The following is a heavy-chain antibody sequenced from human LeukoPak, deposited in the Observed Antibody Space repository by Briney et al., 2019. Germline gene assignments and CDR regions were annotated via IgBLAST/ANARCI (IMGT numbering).Heavy chain of an antibody. V-gene: IGHV3-73*01. D-gene: IGHD3-10*01. Sequence: PGGSLRLSCAASGFTFSGSGMHWVRQASGKGLEWLGRIRSKVNRYATADAASVKGRFTISRDDSKNTAYLQMNSLKSEDTAVYYCTTGTGEYYFDFWGQGTLVTVSS. CDR3: TTGTGEYYFDF. J-gene: IGHJ4*02. CDR1: GFTFSGSG. CDR2: IRSKVNRYAT.